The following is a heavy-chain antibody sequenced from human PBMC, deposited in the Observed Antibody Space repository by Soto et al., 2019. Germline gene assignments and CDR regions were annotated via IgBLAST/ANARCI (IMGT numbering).Heavy chain of an antibody. V-gene: IGHV1-18*04. D-gene: IGHD4-17*01. CDR3: ARDPPYYGDSLWWYFDL. J-gene: IGHJ2*01. CDR1: GYTFTSYG. Sequence: GASVKVSCKASGYTFTSYGISWVRQAPGQGLEWMGWISAYNGNTNYAQKLQGRVTMTTDTSTSTAYMELRSLRSDDTAVYYCARDPPYYGDSLWWYFDLWGRGTLVTVSS. CDR2: ISAYNGNT.